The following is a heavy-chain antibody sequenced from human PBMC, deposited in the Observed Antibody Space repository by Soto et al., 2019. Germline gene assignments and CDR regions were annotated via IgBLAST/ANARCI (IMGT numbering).Heavy chain of an antibody. J-gene: IGHJ4*02. D-gene: IGHD4-17*01. CDR2: IIPIFGTA. CDR1: GGIFSNYA. V-gene: IGHV1-69*12. CDR3: ARARLGGDYVPFDY. Sequence: QVQLVQSGAEVKKPGSSVKVSCKTSGGIFSNYAISWVRQAPGQGLEWMGGIIPIFGTANYAQKFQGRVTITADESTSTAYMELSSLISEDTAVYYCARARLGGDYVPFDYWGQGTLVTVSS.